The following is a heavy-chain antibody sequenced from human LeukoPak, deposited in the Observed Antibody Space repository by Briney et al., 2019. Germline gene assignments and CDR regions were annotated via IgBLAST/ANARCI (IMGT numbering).Heavy chain of an antibody. D-gene: IGHD3-16*01. CDR2: IYYSGST. CDR1: GGSISSSSYY. J-gene: IGHJ4*02. Sequence: SETLSLTCTVSGGSISSSSYYWGWIRQPPGKGLEWIGSIYYSGSTYYNPSLKSRVTISVDTSKNQFSLKLSSVTAADTAVYYCASSRGALRDYWGQGTLVTVSS. V-gene: IGHV4-39*07. CDR3: ASSRGALRDY.